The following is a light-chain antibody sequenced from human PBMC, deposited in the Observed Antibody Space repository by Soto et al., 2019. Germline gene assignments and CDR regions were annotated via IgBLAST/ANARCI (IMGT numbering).Light chain of an antibody. Sequence: DIVLTQSPATLSLXXXXXXXXXXRASQSVSSYLAWYQQKPGQAPRLLIYDASNRATGIPARFSGSGSGTDFTLTISSLEPEDFAVYYCQQRSNWGTFGQGTKVDIK. J-gene: IGKJ1*01. CDR1: QSVSSY. V-gene: IGKV3-11*01. CDR2: DAS. CDR3: QQRSNWGT.